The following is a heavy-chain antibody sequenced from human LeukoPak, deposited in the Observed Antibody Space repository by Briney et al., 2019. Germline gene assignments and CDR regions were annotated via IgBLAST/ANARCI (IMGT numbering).Heavy chain of an antibody. D-gene: IGHD6-13*01. J-gene: IGHJ6*03. V-gene: IGHV3-7*03. CDR3: AKAHIAAADYYYMDV. Sequence: GGSLRLSCSVSGFIFRDFSMSWVRQAPGKGLEWVAKMNEYGSEIFYVDSVKGRFTISRDNSKNSLYLQMNSLRTEDTALYYCAKAHIAAADYYYMDVWGKGTTVTVSS. CDR1: GFIFRDFS. CDR2: MNEYGSEI.